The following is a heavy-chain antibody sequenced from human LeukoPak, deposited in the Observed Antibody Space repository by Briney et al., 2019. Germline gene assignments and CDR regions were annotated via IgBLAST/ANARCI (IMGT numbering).Heavy chain of an antibody. CDR1: GFTFSSYE. D-gene: IGHD5-24*01. V-gene: IGHV3-48*03. J-gene: IGHJ6*03. CDR2: ISSSGSNI. CDR3: AGGDGPTYSYYYYYMDV. Sequence: GGSLRLSCAASGFTFSSYEMNWVRQAPGRGLDWGSYISSSGSNIYYADSVKGRFTISRDNAKNSLYLKMNSLRAEDTAVYYCAGGDGPTYSYYYYYMDVWGKGTTVTVSS.